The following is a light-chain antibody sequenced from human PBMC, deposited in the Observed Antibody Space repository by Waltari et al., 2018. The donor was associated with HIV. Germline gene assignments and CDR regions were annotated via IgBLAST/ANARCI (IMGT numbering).Light chain of an antibody. CDR1: PRAFQHSDQRNF. V-gene: IGKV4-1*01. CDR3: QQYFWSPWT. CDR2: WAS. J-gene: IGKJ1*01. Sequence: EIVMIPPPGHLALPPGDRATFNCKSRPRAFQHSDQRNFLAWYQQRPGHPPKLLISWASIREFGVPDRFSGSGSGTDFTLTINNLQAEDVAVYYCQQYFWSPWTFGQGTKV.